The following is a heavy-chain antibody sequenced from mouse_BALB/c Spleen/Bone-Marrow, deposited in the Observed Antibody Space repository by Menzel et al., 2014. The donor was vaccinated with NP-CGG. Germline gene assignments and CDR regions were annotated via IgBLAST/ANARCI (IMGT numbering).Heavy chain of an antibody. D-gene: IGHD2-4*01. CDR2: ISSGGSYT. CDR3: TSMITRGYYFDY. CDR1: GFTFSSYT. J-gene: IGHJ2*01. Sequence: EVMLVESGGGLVKPGGSLKLSCAASGFTFSSYTMSWVRQTPEKRLEWVATISSGGSYTYYPDSVKGRFTISRDNAKNTRYLQMSSLKSEDTAMYYCTSMITRGYYFDYWGQGTTLTVSS. V-gene: IGHV5-6-4*01.